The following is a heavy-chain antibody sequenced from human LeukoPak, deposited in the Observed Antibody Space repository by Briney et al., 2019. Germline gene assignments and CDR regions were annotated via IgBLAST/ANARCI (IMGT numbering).Heavy chain of an antibody. CDR2: INHSGST. CDR3: ARDPRWDTAMVTGPDDWYFDL. J-gene: IGHJ2*01. CDR1: GGSFSGYY. Sequence: SETLSLTCAVYGGSFSGYYWSWIRQPPGKGLEWIGEINHSGSTNYNPSLKGRVTISVDTSKNQISLKLSSVTAADTAVYYCARDPRWDTAMVTGPDDWYFDLWGRGTLVTVSS. V-gene: IGHV4-34*01. D-gene: IGHD5-18*01.